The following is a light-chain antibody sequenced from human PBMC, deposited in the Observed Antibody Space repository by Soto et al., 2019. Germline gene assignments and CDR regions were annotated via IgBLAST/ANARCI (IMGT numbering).Light chain of an antibody. Sequence: EIVMTQSPATLSVSPGDRATLSCRASESVSSYLAWYQQKPGQAPRLPIYDASNRATGIPARFSGSGSGTDFTLTISSLEPEDFAVYYCQQRSNWPPDTFGQGTRLEI. J-gene: IGKJ5*01. V-gene: IGKV3-11*01. CDR1: ESVSSY. CDR3: QQRSNWPPDT. CDR2: DAS.